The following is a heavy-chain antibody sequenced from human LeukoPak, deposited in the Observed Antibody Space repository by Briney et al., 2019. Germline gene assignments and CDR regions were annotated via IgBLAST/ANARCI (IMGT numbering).Heavy chain of an antibody. CDR3: ATYLSPIVVVPAAMLPDYYYGMDV. Sequence: GGSLRLSCAASGFTFTDHYMTWIRQAPGKGLEWVSYISSSSSHTNYADSVKGRFTISRDNAKNSLYLQMNSLRAEDTAVYYCATYLSPIVVVPAAMLPDYYYGMDVWGQGTTVTVSS. J-gene: IGHJ6*02. CDR2: ISSSSSHT. V-gene: IGHV3-11*06. D-gene: IGHD2-2*01. CDR1: GFTFTDHY.